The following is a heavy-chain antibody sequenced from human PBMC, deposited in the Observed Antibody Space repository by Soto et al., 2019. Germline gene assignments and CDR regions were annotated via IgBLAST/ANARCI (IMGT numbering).Heavy chain of an antibody. CDR2: IRSKAYGGTT. D-gene: IGHD6-19*01. J-gene: IGHJ6*03. CDR3: TIQQWLAYYYYYYMDV. Sequence: SLRLSCTASGFTFGDYAMSWFRQAPGKGLEWVGFIRSKAYGGTTEYAASVKGRFTISRDDSKSIAYLQMNSLKTEDTAVYYCTIQQWLAYYYYYYMDVWGKGTTVTVSS. V-gene: IGHV3-49*03. CDR1: GFTFGDYA.